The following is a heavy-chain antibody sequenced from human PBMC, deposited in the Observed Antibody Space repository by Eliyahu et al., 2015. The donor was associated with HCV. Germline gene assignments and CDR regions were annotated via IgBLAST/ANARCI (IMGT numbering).Heavy chain of an antibody. V-gene: IGHV3-48*01. Sequence: EVQLVESGGGLVQPGGSLRLSCAASGFTFSSYSMNWVRQAPGKGLGWGLYISSSSSTIYYADSVKGRFTISRDNAKNSLYLQMNSLRAEDTAVYYCASGHYEDSSGYYLADYWGQGTLVTVSS. J-gene: IGHJ4*02. D-gene: IGHD3-22*01. CDR3: ASGHYEDSSGYYLADY. CDR1: GFTFSSYS. CDR2: ISSSSSTI.